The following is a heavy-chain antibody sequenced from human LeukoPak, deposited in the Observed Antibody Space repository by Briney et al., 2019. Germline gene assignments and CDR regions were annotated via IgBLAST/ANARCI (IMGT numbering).Heavy chain of an antibody. V-gene: IGHV3-23*01. CDR2: ISGSGDST. D-gene: IGHD3-22*01. CDR3: AKKSYYYGSTGYYDY. J-gene: IGHJ4*02. CDR1: GFTFSSYA. Sequence: GGSLRLSCAVSGFTFSSYAMSWVRQAPGKGLEWVSGISGSGDSTYYADSVKGRFTISKDNSKNTLYLQMNSLRAEDTAVYYCAKKSYYYGSTGYYDYWGQGTLVTVSS.